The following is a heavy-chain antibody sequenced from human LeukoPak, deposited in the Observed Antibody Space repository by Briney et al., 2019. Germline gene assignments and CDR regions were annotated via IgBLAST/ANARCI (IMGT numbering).Heavy chain of an antibody. CDR3: ARKGYYYDSSGYYYENKYYYYYMDV. CDR2: ICVYGGKK. Sequence: ASVKVSFKGSGYTFTSYGFSWVRQARAKGVEGMGWICVYGGKKNYAQKPQGRVTITTHTSTSTAYMELRSLRSDDTAVYYCARKGYYYDSSGYYYENKYYYYYMDVWGKGTTVTVSS. D-gene: IGHD3-22*01. CDR1: GYTFTSYG. J-gene: IGHJ6*03. V-gene: IGHV1-18*01.